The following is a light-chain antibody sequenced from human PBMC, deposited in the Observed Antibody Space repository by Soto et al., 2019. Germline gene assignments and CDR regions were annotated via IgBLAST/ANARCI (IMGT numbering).Light chain of an antibody. CDR1: QSISSW. CDR2: DVS. CDR3: QQYDTFWT. Sequence: DIQITQSPSTLSASVGDRVTITCRASQSISSWLAWYQQKPGKAPKLLIYDVSSLESGVPSRFSGGGSGTEFTLTISSLQPDDLATYYCQQYDTFWTFGQGTKVDIK. V-gene: IGKV1-5*01. J-gene: IGKJ1*01.